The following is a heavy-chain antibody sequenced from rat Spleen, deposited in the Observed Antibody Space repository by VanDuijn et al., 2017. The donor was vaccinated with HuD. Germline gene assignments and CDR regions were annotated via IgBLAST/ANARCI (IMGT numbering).Heavy chain of an antibody. CDR1: GFTFSNYG. CDR3: ARDGYTYVMDA. J-gene: IGHJ4*01. V-gene: IGHV5-62*01. Sequence: VQLVESGGGLVRPGKSLKLSCSASGFTFSNYGMHWIRQAPGKGLDWVGYISRTSGAVYADAVKGRFTISRDNAKNTLYLQLNSLQSEDTAIYYCARDGYTYVMDAWGQGASVTVSS. D-gene: IGHD1-4*01. CDR2: ISRTSGA.